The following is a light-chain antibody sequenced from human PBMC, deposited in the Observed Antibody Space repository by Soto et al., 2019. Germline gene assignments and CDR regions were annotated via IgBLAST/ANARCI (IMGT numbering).Light chain of an antibody. J-gene: IGKJ1*01. Sequence: QSTSTLSASVGERVTITFRASRSVDLWLAWYQQRPGKAPKLLIHDASSLQSGVPSRFSGSGSGTDFALTINSLQPEDFATIYCQQTYSTPWTFGQGTKVDIK. CDR1: RSVDLW. CDR3: QQTYSTPWT. CDR2: DAS. V-gene: IGKV1-39*01.